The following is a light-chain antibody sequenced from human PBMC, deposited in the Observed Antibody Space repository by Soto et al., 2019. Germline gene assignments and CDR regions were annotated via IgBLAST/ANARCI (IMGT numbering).Light chain of an antibody. V-gene: IGLV2-23*01. Sequence: QSVLTQPASVSGSPGQSITISCSGTSSDVGSYNLVSWYQQYPGKAPKFMIYEGSKRPSGVSNRFSGSKSGNTASLTVSALQAEDEADYYCCSYAGSGTWVFGGGTKLTVL. J-gene: IGLJ3*02. CDR3: CSYAGSGTWV. CDR1: SSDVGSYNL. CDR2: EGS.